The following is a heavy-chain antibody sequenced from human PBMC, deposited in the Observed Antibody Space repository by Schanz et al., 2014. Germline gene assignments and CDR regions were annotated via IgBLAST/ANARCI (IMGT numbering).Heavy chain of an antibody. Sequence: QVQLQESGPGLVKPSQTLSLTCTVSGGSIRSGTYYWSWIRQPAGKALEWVGRVFPNGITNYNPSRKTRVTISPDTTKNQFSLTLTSLTAADMAVYYCARDTTWRLDLWGRGTLVTVSS. CDR2: VFPNGIT. V-gene: IGHV4-61*02. J-gene: IGHJ2*01. D-gene: IGHD1-1*01. CDR1: GGSIRSGTYY. CDR3: ARDTTWRLDL.